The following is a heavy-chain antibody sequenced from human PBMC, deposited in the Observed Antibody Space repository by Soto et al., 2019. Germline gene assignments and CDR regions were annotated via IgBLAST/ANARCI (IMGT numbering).Heavy chain of an antibody. V-gene: IGHV4-4*02. D-gene: IGHD1-7*01. Sequence: LSLTCAVSSGSISSSNWWSWVRQPPGKGLEWIGEIYHSGSTNYNPSLKSRVTISVDKSKNQFSLKLSSVTAADTAVYYCASVTGTTFVHFDYWGQGTLVTVSS. CDR2: IYHSGST. J-gene: IGHJ4*02. CDR1: SGSISSSNW. CDR3: ASVTGTTFVHFDY.